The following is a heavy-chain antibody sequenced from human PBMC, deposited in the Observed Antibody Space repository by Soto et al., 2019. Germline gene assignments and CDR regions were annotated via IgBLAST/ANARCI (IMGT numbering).Heavy chain of an antibody. CDR2: INHSGST. J-gene: IGHJ4*02. CDR1: GGSFSGYY. D-gene: IGHD1-20*01. V-gene: IGHV4-34*01. CDR3: ARRGDNWNRRRLSLDY. Sequence: SETLSLTCAVYGGSFSGYYWSWIRQPPGKGLEWIGEINHSGSTNYNPSLKSRVTISVDTSKNQFSLKLSSVTAADTAVYYCARRGDNWNRRRLSLDYWGQGTLVTVSS.